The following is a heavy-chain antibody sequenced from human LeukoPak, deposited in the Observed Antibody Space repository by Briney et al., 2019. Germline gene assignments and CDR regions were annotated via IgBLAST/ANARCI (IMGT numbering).Heavy chain of an antibody. CDR2: IYYSGST. CDR1: GGSISSGGYY. CDR3: ARVGWELLFNYYYGMDV. V-gene: IGHV4-61*08. D-gene: IGHD1-26*01. Sequence: PSETLSLTCTVSGGSISSGGYYWSWIRQHPGKGLEWIGYIYYSGSTNYNPSLKSRVTISVDTSKNQFSLKLSSVTAADTAVYYCARVGWELLFNYYYGMDVWGQGTTVTVSS. J-gene: IGHJ6*02.